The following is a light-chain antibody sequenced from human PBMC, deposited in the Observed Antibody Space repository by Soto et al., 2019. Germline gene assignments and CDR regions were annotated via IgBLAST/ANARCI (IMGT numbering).Light chain of an antibody. Sequence: EFVLTQCPATRALCPGERASRGGMASQSVRSSYLAWYRQKPGQAPRLLIYDASNRATGIPARFSGSGSGTDFTLTISSLEPEDFAVYFCQQRSNWPHTFGQGTKVDIK. CDR3: QQRSNWPHT. CDR2: DAS. CDR1: QSVRSSY. J-gene: IGKJ1*01. V-gene: IGKV3-11*01.